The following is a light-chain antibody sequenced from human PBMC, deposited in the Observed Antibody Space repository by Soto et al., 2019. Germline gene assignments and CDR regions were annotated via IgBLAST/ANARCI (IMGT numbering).Light chain of an antibody. CDR3: LQAKTVPLT. J-gene: IGKJ3*01. Sequence: DLQMSQSPSSVSASVGDRVTITCRASQGINSWLAWYQQKPGKAPKLLIYAATTLHSGVPSRFNGRGQMTKFTITLNSLQTEHYATYYCLQAKTVPLTFGPGTKVHIK. CDR1: QGINSW. CDR2: AAT. V-gene: IGKV1-12*01.